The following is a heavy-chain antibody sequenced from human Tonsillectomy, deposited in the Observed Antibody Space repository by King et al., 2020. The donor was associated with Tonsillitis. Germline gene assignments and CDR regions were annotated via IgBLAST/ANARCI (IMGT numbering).Heavy chain of an antibody. CDR1: GFTFDDYA. J-gene: IGHJ4*02. D-gene: IGHD3-10*01. Sequence: QLVQPGGGLVQPGRSLRLSCAASGFTFDDYAMHWVRQAPGKGLEWVSGISWNSGSIGYADSVKGRFTISRDNAKNSLYLQMNSLRAEDTALYYCANGEYGYWGQGTLVTVSS. CDR3: ANGEYGY. V-gene: IGHV3-9*01. CDR2: ISWNSGSI.